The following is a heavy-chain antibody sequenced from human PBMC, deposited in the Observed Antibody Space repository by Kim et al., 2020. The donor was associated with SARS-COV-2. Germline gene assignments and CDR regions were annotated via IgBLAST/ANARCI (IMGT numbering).Heavy chain of an antibody. CDR1: GGTFSSYA. V-gene: IGHV1-69*13. CDR2: IIPIFGTA. CDR3: ARDLRYYYYYGMDV. Sequence: SVKVSCKASGGTFSSYAISWARQAPGQGLEWMGGIIPIFGTANYAQKFQGRVTITADESTSTAYMELSSLRSEDTAVYYCARDLRYYYYYGMDVWGQGTTVTVSS. J-gene: IGHJ6*02.